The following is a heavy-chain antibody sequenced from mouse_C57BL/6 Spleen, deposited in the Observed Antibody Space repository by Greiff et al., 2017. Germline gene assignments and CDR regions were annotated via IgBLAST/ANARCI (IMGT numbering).Heavy chain of an antibody. CDR1: GYTFTSYW. CDR2: IDPSDSYT. V-gene: IGHV1-69*01. J-gene: IGHJ4*01. Sequence: QEQLQQPGAELVMPGASVKLSCKASGYTFTSYWMHWVKQRPGQGLEWIGEIDPSDSYTNYNQKFKGKSTLTVDKSSSTAYMQLSSLTSEDSAVYYCARRDRDDAMDYWGQGTSVTVSS. D-gene: IGHD3-3*01. CDR3: ARRDRDDAMDY.